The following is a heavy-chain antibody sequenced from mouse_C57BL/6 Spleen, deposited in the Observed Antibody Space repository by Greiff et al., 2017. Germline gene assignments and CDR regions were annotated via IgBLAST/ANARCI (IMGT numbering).Heavy chain of an antibody. D-gene: IGHD2-4*01. CDR3: AREGGYDYDDYWYFDV. V-gene: IGHV1-55*01. Sequence: QVQLQQPGAELVKPGASVKMSCKASGYTFTSYWITWVKQRPGQGLEWIGDIYPGSGSTNYNEKFKSKATLTVDTSSSTAYMQLSSLTSEDSAVYYCAREGGYDYDDYWYFDVWGTGTTVTVAS. CDR1: GYTFTSYW. J-gene: IGHJ1*03. CDR2: IYPGSGST.